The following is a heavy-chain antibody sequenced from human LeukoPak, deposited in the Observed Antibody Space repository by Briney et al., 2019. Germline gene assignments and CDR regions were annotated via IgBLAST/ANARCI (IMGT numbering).Heavy chain of an antibody. Sequence: GGSLRLSCAASGFTFSNSWMSWVRQAPGKGLEWLTNIKEDGSKTYYVDSVKGRFTISRDNAKNSLYLQMNSLRAEDTAVCYCVRDYVWGTSNSDYWGQGTLVTVSS. D-gene: IGHD3-16*01. J-gene: IGHJ4*02. V-gene: IGHV3-7*01. CDR1: GFTFSNSW. CDR2: IKEDGSKT. CDR3: VRDYVWGTSNSDY.